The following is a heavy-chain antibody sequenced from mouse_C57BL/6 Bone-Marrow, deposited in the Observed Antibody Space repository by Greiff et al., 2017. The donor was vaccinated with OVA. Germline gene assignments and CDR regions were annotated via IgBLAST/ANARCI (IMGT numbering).Heavy chain of an antibody. CDR1: DYDFPSHD. J-gene: IGHJ1*03. CDR2: INPDGGST. CDR3: ARGGTWYFDV. D-gene: IGHD4-1*01. V-gene: IGHV5-2*01. Sequence: DVQLLQSGGGLVQPGASLKLSCESNDYDFPSHDMPWVRKTPEQRLELVAAINPDGGSTYYPDTMERRFIIARDNTKKTLYLQMSSLRSEDTAVYYCARGGTWYFDVWGTGTTVTVSS.